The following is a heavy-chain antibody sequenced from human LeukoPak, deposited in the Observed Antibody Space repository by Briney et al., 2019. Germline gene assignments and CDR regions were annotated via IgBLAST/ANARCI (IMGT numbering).Heavy chain of an antibody. CDR2: VNHSGYT. V-gene: IGHV4-34*01. Sequence: PSETLSLTCGVSGVSFSTYYWIWIRRSPEKGLEWIGEVNHSGYTNYNPSLKGRVTISVDTSKNQFSLKLSSVTAADTAVYYCARHLYGSDYWGQGTLVTVSS. CDR3: ARHLYGSDY. J-gene: IGHJ4*02. D-gene: IGHD4-17*01. CDR1: GVSFSTYY.